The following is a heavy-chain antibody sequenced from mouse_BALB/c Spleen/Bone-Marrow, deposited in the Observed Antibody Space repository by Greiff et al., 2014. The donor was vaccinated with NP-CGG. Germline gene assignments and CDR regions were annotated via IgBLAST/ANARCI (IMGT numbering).Heavy chain of an antibody. CDR3: TRLSLLRGYFDY. J-gene: IGHJ2*01. Sequence: QVQLQQSGAELVKPGTSVKSSCKASGYTFTSHHIYWVKQRPGQGLKWIGEINPNNGGTNFNEKFRSKATLTVDKSSSTAYMQLSSLTSEDSAVYYCTRLSLLRGYFDYWGQGTTLTVSS. CDR2: INPNNGGT. V-gene: IGHV1S81*02. CDR1: GYTFTSHH. D-gene: IGHD1-2*01.